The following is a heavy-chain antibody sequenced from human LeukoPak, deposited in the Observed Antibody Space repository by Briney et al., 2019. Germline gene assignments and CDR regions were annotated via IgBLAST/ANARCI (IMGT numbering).Heavy chain of an antibody. CDR1: GFTFNNYW. J-gene: IGHJ4*02. D-gene: IGHD3-10*01. CDR3: ARDYGNYGSRSPSY. Sequence: PGGSLRLSCVVSGFTFNNYWMSWVRQAPGKGLEWVANIKQDGSEKIYVDSVKGRFTISRDNAKHSLYLQMNGLRAEDTAVYYCARDYGNYGSRSPSYWGQGTLVTVSS. CDR2: IKQDGSEK. V-gene: IGHV3-7*01.